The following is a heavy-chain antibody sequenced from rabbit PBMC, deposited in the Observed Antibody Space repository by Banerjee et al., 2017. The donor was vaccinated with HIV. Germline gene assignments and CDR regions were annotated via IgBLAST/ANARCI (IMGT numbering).Heavy chain of an antibody. CDR2: INTNSGNT. V-gene: IGHV1S45*01. CDR1: GFTFSSYV. D-gene: IGHD4-1*01. CDR3: ARDLAGVIGWNFNL. Sequence: QEQLKETGGGLVQPGGSLTLSCKASGFTFSSYVITWVRQAPGKGLEWIACINTNSGNTVYASWAKGRFTISKTSSTVALQMTSLTAADTATYFCARDLAGVIGWNFNLWGPGTLVTVS. J-gene: IGHJ4*01.